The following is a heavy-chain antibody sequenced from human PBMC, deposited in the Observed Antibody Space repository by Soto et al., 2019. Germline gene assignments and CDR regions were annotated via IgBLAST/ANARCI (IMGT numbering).Heavy chain of an antibody. Sequence: GESLKISCKGSGYSFTSYWIGWVRQMPGKGLEWMGIIYPGDSDTRYSPSFQGQVTISADKSISTAYLQWSSLKASDTAMYYCERHSSGYDFWTTDGMDVWAQGTTVTVS. V-gene: IGHV5-51*01. CDR3: ERHSSGYDFWTTDGMDV. J-gene: IGHJ6*02. CDR2: IYPGDSDT. D-gene: IGHD3-3*01. CDR1: GYSFTSYW.